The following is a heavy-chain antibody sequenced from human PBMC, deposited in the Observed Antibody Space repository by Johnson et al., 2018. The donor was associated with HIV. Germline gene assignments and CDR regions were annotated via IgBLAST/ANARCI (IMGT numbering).Heavy chain of an antibody. Sequence: VQLVESGGGLVQPGGSLRLSCAASGFTVSSNYMSWVRQAPGKGLEWVSVIYSGGSTYYADSVKGRFTISRANSKNTLYLQMNSLRAEDTAVYYRAKAYGSGWWALDIWGQGTMVTVSS. J-gene: IGHJ3*02. CDR3: AKAYGSGWWALDI. V-gene: IGHV3-66*02. CDR1: GFTVSSNY. CDR2: IYSGGST. D-gene: IGHD6-19*01.